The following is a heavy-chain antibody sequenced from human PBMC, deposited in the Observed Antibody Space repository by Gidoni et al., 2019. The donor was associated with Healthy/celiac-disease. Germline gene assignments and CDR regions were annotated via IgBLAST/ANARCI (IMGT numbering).Heavy chain of an antibody. V-gene: IGHV3-23*01. J-gene: IGHJ5*02. Sequence: EVQLLESGGGLVQPGGSLSLSCAASGLTFSSYAMSWVRQAPGKGLEWVSAISGSGGSTYYADSVKGRFTISRDNSKNTLYLQMNSLRAEDTAVYYCAKGYGGDYGDYGNWFDPWGQGTLVTVSS. CDR1: GLTFSSYA. D-gene: IGHD4-17*01. CDR2: ISGSGGST. CDR3: AKGYGGDYGDYGNWFDP.